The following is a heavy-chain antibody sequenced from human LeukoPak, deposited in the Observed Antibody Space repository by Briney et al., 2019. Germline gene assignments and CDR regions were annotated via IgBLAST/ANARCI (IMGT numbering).Heavy chain of an antibody. V-gene: IGHV4-34*01. J-gene: IGHJ3*02. CDR1: GGSFSGYY. CDR3: ARDPGYCSGGSCYGHDAFDI. CDR2: INHSGST. Sequence: SETLTLTCAVYGGSFSGYYWSWIRQPPGKGLEWIGEINHSGSTNYNPSLKSRVTISVDTSKNQFSLKLSSVTAADTAVYYCARDPGYCSGGSCYGHDAFDIWGQGTMVTVSS. D-gene: IGHD2-15*01.